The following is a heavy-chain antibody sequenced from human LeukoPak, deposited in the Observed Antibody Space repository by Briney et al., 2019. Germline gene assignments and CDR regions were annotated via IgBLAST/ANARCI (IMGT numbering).Heavy chain of an antibody. V-gene: IGHV1-18*01. D-gene: IGHD6-13*01. CDR1: GYTFTSYG. CDR3: ARDGPAIAAAVTDY. J-gene: IGHJ4*02. Sequence: ASVKVSCKASGYTFTSYGISWVRQAPGQGLEWMGWISAYNGNTNYARKLQGRVTMTTDTSTSTAYMELRSLRSDDTAVYYCARDGPAIAAAVTDYWGQGTLVTVSS. CDR2: ISAYNGNT.